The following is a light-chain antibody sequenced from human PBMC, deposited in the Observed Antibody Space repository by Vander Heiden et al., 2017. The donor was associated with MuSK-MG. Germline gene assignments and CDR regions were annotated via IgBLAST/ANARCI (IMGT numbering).Light chain of an antibody. Sequence: IVMKPSPATLSVSPGAGVTLSCRASQSVSSTLAWYQQKPGQAPRLLLYGASTRSAGIPARFSGGGSGTEFTLTISSLQSEDFAVCDCHQDDDWPRTGGEGTKVEIK. V-gene: IGKV3-15*01. J-gene: IGKJ1*01. CDR3: HQDDDWPRT. CDR2: GAS. CDR1: QSVSST.